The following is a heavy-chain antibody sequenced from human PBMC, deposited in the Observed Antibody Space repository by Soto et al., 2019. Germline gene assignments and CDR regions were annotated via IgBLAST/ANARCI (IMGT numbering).Heavy chain of an antibody. CDR3: VRQPGGVATPGDDY. D-gene: IGHD2-15*01. J-gene: IGHJ4*02. CDR2: MNPDSGDT. V-gene: IGHV1-8*01. CDR1: GYPFSAFD. Sequence: QVQLVQSGAEVKKPGASVKVPCEASGYPFSAFDINWVRQAGGQGLEWMGWMNPDSGDTAFAQRFQDRITMTRSTSISTAYMELSRLTSDDTAVYFCVRQPGGVATPGDDYWGQGTLVTVSS.